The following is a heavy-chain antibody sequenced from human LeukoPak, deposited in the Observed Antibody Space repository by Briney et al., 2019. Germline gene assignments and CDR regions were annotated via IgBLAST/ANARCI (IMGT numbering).Heavy chain of an antibody. CDR1: GFTFSSYN. Sequence: PGESLRLSCAASGFTFSSYNMNWVRQAPGKGLEWVSYISGRGNTIKYADSVKGRFTISRDNGKNSLYLHMSSLRAEDTAVYYCARDPPALEDFDYWGQGTQVTVSS. V-gene: IGHV3-48*04. J-gene: IGHJ4*02. CDR3: ARDPPALEDFDY. CDR2: ISGRGNTI.